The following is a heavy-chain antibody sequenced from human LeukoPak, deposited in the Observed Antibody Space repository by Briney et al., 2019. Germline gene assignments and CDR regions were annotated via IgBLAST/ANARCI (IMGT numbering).Heavy chain of an antibody. CDR2: IIPILGIA. CDR3: AREVYGSGSFSFDY. Sequence: SVKVSCKASGGTFSSYAISWVRQAPGQGREWMGRIIPILGIANYAQKFQGRVTITADKSTSTAYMELSSLRSEDTAVYYCAREVYGSGSFSFDYWGQGTLVTVSS. CDR1: GGTFSSYA. J-gene: IGHJ4*02. D-gene: IGHD3-10*01. V-gene: IGHV1-69*04.